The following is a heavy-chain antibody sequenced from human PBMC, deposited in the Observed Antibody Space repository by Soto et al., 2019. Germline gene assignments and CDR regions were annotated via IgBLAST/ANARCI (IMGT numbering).Heavy chain of an antibody. CDR3: ARGYYDFWSGYSRDNWFDP. CDR1: GGSISSYY. J-gene: IGHJ5*02. Sequence: SETLSLTCAVSGGSISSYYWSWIRQPPGKGLEWIGYIYYSGSTNYNPSLKSRVTISVDTSKNQFSLKLSSVTTADTAVYYCARGYYDFWSGYSRDNWFDPRGQGTLVTVSS. V-gene: IGHV4-59*01. CDR2: IYYSGST. D-gene: IGHD3-3*01.